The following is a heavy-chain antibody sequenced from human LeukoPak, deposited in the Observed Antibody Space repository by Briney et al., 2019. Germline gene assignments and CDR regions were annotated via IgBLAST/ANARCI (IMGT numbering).Heavy chain of an antibody. CDR2: IYTSGST. J-gene: IGHJ4*02. D-gene: IGHD3-22*01. CDR1: GNSISSGDNY. Sequence: PSQTLSLTCTVSGNSISSGDNYWSWIRQPAGKGLEWIGRIYTSGSTNYNPSLKSRVTMSVDTSKNQFSLKLSSVTAADTAVYYCARDRYYYDSSGYDPYFDYWGQGTLVTVSS. CDR3: ARDRYYYDSSGYDPYFDY. V-gene: IGHV4-61*02.